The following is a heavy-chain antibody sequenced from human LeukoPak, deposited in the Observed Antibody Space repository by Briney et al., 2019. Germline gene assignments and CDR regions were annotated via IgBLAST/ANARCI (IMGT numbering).Heavy chain of an antibody. CDR1: GFTFKDYA. V-gene: IGHV3-9*01. J-gene: IGHJ4*02. Sequence: PGGSLRLSCAASGFTFKDYAMHWVRQAPGKGLEWVSGISWNSGSIGYADSVKGRFTISRDNAKNSLYLQMNSLRAEDTALYYCARVREYSSSSWVDYYFDYWGQGTLVTVSS. CDR3: ARVREYSSSSWVDYYFDY. D-gene: IGHD6-6*01. CDR2: ISWNSGSI.